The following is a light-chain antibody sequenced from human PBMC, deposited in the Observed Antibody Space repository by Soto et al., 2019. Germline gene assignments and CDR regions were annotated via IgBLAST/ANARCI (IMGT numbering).Light chain of an antibody. CDR1: SSVVGGYNY. J-gene: IGLJ1*01. Sequence: SALTQPASVSGSPGQSITISCTGTSSVVGGYNYVSWYQHHPGKAPKLIIYDVTNRPSGVSNPFSGSKSGNTASLTISGLQAEYEADYYCSSYTSSRTYVFGTGTKVTVL. V-gene: IGLV2-14*03. CDR2: DVT. CDR3: SSYTSSRTYV.